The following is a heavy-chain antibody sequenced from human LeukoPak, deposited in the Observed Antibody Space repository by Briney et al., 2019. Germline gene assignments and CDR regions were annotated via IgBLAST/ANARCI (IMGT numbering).Heavy chain of an antibody. V-gene: IGHV4-59*12. CDR3: ARVTGYMIEDYFDY. CDR2: IYYSGST. Sequence: PSETLSLTCTVSGGSISSYYWSWIRQPPGKGLEWIGYIYYSGSTNYNPSLKSRVTISVDTSKNQFSLKLSSVTAADTAVYYCARVTGYMIEDYFDYWGLGTLVTVSS. D-gene: IGHD3-22*01. J-gene: IGHJ4*02. CDR1: GGSISSYY.